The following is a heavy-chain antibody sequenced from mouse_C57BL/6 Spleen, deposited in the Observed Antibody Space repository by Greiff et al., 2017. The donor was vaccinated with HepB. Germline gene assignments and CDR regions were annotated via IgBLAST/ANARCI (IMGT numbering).Heavy chain of an antibody. D-gene: IGHD4-1*01. CDR2: IDPETGGT. CDR3: TRLTGKESYFDY. J-gene: IGHJ2*01. Sequence: QVQLQQSGAELVRPGASVTLSCKASGYTFTDYEMHWVKQTPVHGLEWIGAIDPETGGTAYNQKFKGKAILTADKSSSTAYMELRSLTSEDSAVYYCTRLTGKESYFDYWGQGTTLTVSS. CDR1: GYTFTDYE. V-gene: IGHV1-15*01.